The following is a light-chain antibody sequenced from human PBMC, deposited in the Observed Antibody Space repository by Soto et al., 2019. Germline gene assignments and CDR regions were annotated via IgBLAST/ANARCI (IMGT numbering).Light chain of an antibody. V-gene: IGLV2-14*01. CDR3: SSYTSSRAHVV. J-gene: IGLJ2*01. Sequence: QSALTQPASVSGSPGQSITISCTGTSSDVGGYNYVSWYQQHPGKAPKLMIYDVSSRPSGVANRFSGSKSGNTASLTISGLQAEDEADYPCSSYTSSRAHVVFGGGTKLTVL. CDR1: SSDVGGYNY. CDR2: DVS.